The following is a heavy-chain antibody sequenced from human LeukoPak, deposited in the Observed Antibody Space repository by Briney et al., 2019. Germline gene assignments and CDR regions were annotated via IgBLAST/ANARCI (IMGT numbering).Heavy chain of an antibody. CDR3: AREIGITMVRGGYYYMDV. D-gene: IGHD3-10*01. J-gene: IGHJ6*03. Sequence: GGSLRLSCAASGFTFSSYWMLWVRQAPGKGLVWVSRINPDGSSTTYADAVKGRFTISRDNAKNSLYLQMNSLRAEDTALYYCAREIGITMVRGGYYYMDVWGKGTTVTVSS. CDR2: INPDGSST. CDR1: GFTFSSYW. V-gene: IGHV3-74*01.